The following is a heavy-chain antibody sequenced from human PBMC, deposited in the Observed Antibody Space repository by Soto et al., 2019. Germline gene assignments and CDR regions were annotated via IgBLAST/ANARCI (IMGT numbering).Heavy chain of an antibody. D-gene: IGHD2-2*01. CDR3: AREASVLIPAAQPSRFDS. CDR2: ISPYSGYT. Sequence: ASVKVSCKGFGYSFMKYGIIWVRQAPGQGLEWVGWISPYSGYTHSAQKFHGRLTLTTDTAASTAYMELRILRSADTALYYCAREASVLIPAAQPSRFDSWGQGTLVTVSS. J-gene: IGHJ4*02. V-gene: IGHV1-18*01. CDR1: GYSFMKYG.